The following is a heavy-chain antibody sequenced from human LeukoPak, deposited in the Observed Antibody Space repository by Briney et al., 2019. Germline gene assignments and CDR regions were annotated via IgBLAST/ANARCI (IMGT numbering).Heavy chain of an antibody. CDR2: IYYSGST. CDR1: GGSISSYY. D-gene: IGHD3-10*01. V-gene: IGHV4-59*01. CDR3: AASPYYGSGSYYEAPFDY. J-gene: IGHJ4*02. Sequence: SETLSLTCTVSGGSISSYYWSWIRQLPGKGLEWIGYIYYSGSTNYNPSLKSRVTISVDTSKNQFSLKLSSVTAADTAVYYCAASPYYGSGSYYEAPFDYWGQGTLVTVSS.